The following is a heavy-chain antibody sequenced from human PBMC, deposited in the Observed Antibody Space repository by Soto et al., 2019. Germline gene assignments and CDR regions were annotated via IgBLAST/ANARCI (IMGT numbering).Heavy chain of an antibody. CDR3: ARDRRDQLLLNNWFDP. CDR1: GYTFTHYG. CDR2: ISAYNGNT. V-gene: IGHV1-18*01. D-gene: IGHD2-15*01. Sequence: QVQLVQSGAEVKKPGASVQVSCKASGYTFTHYGISWVRQAPGQGLAWMGWISAYNGNTKYAQKLQGRVTMTTDTSTSTAYMELRSLRSDGTAVYYVARDRRDQLLLNNWFDPWGQGTLVTVSS. J-gene: IGHJ5*02.